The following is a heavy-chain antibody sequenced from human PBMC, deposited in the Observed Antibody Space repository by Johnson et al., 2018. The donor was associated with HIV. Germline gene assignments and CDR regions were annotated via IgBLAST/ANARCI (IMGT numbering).Heavy chain of an antibody. CDR2: ISYDGSNK. D-gene: IGHD2-21*01. CDR3: AREGVALGYCGGDCFLDAFDI. CDR1: GFTFSSYG. J-gene: IGHJ3*02. Sequence: QVQLVESGGGVVQPGGSLRLSCAASGFTFSSYGMHWVRQAPGKGLEWVAVISYDGSNKYYADSVKGRFTISRDNSENTLYLQMNSLRAEDTAVYYCAREGVALGYCGGDCFLDAFDIWGQGTMVTVSS. V-gene: IGHV3-30*19.